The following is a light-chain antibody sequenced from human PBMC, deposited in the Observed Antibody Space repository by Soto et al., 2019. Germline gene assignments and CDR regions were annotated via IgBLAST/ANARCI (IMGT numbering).Light chain of an antibody. CDR2: DAS. J-gene: IGKJ4*01. CDR3: QQRSNWTLT. CDR1: QSVSSY. Sequence: EIVLTQAPATLSLSPGDRATLSSRASQSVSSYLAWYQQKPGQAPRLLIYDASNTATGIPARFSGSGSGTDFTLTISSLEPEDFAVYYCQQRSNWTLTFGGGTKVDIK. V-gene: IGKV3-11*01.